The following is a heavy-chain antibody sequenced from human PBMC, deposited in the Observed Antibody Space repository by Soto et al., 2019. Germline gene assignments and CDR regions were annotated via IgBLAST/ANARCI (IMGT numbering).Heavy chain of an antibody. V-gene: IGHV3-74*01. CDR2: INSDGSST. Sequence: EVQLVESGGGLVQPGGSLRLSCAASGFTFSSYWMHWVRQAPGKGLVWVSRINSDGSSTSYADSVKGRFTISRDNAKKTLYMQMNSLRAEATAVYYCARDRYYYDSSGYFTRAYWGQGTLVTVSS. CDR3: ARDRYYYDSSGYFTRAY. CDR1: GFTFSSYW. D-gene: IGHD3-22*01. J-gene: IGHJ4*02.